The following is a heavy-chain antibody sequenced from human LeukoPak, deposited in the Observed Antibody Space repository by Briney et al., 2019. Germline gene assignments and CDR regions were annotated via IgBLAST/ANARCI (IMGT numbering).Heavy chain of an antibody. CDR2: TGIGT. Sequence: PGGSLRLSRAASEFTFSSSAMSWVRQAPGKGLEWVSTTGIGTYYADSVKGRFTISRDNSKNTLYLQMNSLRAEDTAVYYCASHYDFFYYFDYWGQGTLVTVSS. V-gene: IGHV3-23*01. D-gene: IGHD3-3*01. CDR3: ASHYDFFYYFDY. J-gene: IGHJ4*02. CDR1: EFTFSSSA.